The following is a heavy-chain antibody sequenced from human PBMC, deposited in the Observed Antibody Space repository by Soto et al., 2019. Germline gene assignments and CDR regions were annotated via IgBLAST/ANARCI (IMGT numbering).Heavy chain of an antibody. CDR1: GYTFTSYG. D-gene: IGHD3-3*01. CDR2: ISAYNGNT. J-gene: IGHJ6*02. Sequence: QVQLVQSGAEVKKPGASVKVSCKASGYTFTSYGIIWVRQAPGQGLEWMGWISAYNGNTNYAQKLQGRVTMTTDTSTSTAYMELRSLRSDDTAVYYCARSPRGIFGVVNRYYYYGMDVWGQGTTVTVSS. CDR3: ARSPRGIFGVVNRYYYYGMDV. V-gene: IGHV1-18*01.